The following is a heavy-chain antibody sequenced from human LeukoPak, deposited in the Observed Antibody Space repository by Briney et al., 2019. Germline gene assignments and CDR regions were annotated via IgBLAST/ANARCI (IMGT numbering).Heavy chain of an antibody. V-gene: IGHV7-4-1*02. J-gene: IGHJ6*02. Sequence: ASVKVSCKASGYTFTSYAMNWVRQAPGQGLEWMGWINTNTGNPTYAQGFTGRFVFSLDTSVSTAYLQISSLKAEDTAVYYCAREGHSGWYYYYGMDVWGQGTTVTVSS. CDR3: AREGHSGWYYYYGMDV. CDR1: GYTFTSYA. D-gene: IGHD5-12*01. CDR2: INTNTGNP.